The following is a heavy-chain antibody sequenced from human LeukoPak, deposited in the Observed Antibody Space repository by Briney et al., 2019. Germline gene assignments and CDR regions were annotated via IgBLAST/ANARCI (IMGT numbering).Heavy chain of an antibody. J-gene: IGHJ3*02. CDR3: ARDSTGWAFDI. Sequence: GGSLRLSCAASGFTFSTYAMSWVRQAPGRGLEWVSSISGSGGSTYYADSVKGRFTISRDNSKNTLYLQMNSLRAEDTAVYYCARDSTGWAFDIWGQGTMVTVSS. D-gene: IGHD1-14*01. CDR1: GFTFSTYA. CDR2: ISGSGGST. V-gene: IGHV3-23*01.